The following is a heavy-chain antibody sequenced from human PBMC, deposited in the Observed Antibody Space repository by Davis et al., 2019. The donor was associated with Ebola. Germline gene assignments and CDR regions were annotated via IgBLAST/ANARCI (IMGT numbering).Heavy chain of an antibody. CDR1: GGSISSSSYY. CDR3: ARVQPTSYYDSSGYSTRGGAFDI. CDR2: TYYSGIT. Sequence: PSETLSLTCTVSGGSISSSSYYWSWIRQPPGKGLAWIGYTYYSGITNYNPSLKSRVPIPVDTSKNQFSLKLGSVTAADTALFYFARVQPTSYYDSSGYSTRGGAFDIWGQGTMVTVSS. D-gene: IGHD3-22*01. V-gene: IGHV4-61*01. J-gene: IGHJ3*02.